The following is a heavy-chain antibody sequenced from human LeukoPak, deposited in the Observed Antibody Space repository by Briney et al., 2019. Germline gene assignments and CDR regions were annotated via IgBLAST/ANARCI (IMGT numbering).Heavy chain of an antibody. D-gene: IGHD6-19*01. J-gene: IGHJ4*02. V-gene: IGHV4-34*01. CDR2: INHSGST. Sequence: SETLSPTCAVYGGSFSGYYWSWIRQPPGKGLEWIGEINHSGSTNYNPSLKSRVTISVDTSKNQFSLKLSSVTAADTAVYYCARLLSGWYLLPYFDYWGQGTLVTVSS. CDR3: ARLLSGWYLLPYFDY. CDR1: GGSFSGYY.